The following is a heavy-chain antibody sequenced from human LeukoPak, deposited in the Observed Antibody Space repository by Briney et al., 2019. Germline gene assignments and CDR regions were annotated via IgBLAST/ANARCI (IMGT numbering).Heavy chain of an antibody. CDR3: ARPSLDYGGIDAFDF. Sequence: SETLSLTGTVSGGSISRYYWSWIRQPPGKGLEWIGFIYYSGSTNYNPSLKSRVTISVDTSKNQFSLKLSSVTAADTAVYYCARPSLDYGGIDAFDFWGQGTLVTVSS. V-gene: IGHV4-59*08. D-gene: IGHD4-23*01. CDR2: IYYSGST. J-gene: IGHJ3*01. CDR1: GGSISRYY.